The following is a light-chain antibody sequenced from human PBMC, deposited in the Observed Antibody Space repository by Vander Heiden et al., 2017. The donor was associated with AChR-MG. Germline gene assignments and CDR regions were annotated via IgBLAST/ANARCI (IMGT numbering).Light chain of an antibody. CDR3: CSFAGPRVFYV. CDR1: ARDVGTYNL. V-gene: IGLV2-23*02. Sequence: QSALTQPAYVSGSPGQSITISCTGTARDVGTYNLVSWYQRHPGKPPKLMIYDVSERPSGVSPRFSGSKSGNTASLTISGLQPEDEADYYCCSFAGPRVFYVFGTGTEVTVL. CDR2: DVS. J-gene: IGLJ1*01.